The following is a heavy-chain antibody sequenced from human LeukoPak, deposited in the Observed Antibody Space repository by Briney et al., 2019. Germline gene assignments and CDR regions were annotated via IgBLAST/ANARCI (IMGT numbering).Heavy chain of an antibody. V-gene: IGHV3-53*01. Sequence: PGGSLRLSCAASGFTVSDNYMTWVRQAPGKGPEWVSVIYSGGTTDYADSVKGRFTISSDNSKNTLYLQMNSLRAEDTAVYYCARAPLGGSGSYPLDYWGQGTLVTVSS. D-gene: IGHD3-10*01. CDR1: GFTVSDNY. CDR3: ARAPLGGSGSYPLDY. J-gene: IGHJ4*02. CDR2: IYSGGTT.